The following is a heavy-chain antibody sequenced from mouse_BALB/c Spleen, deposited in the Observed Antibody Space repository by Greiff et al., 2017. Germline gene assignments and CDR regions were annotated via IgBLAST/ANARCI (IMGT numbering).Heavy chain of an antibody. D-gene: IGHD2-4*01. V-gene: IGHV5-6-5*01. CDR1: GFTFSSYA. CDR3: ARSIYYDYDVLAY. CDR2: ISSGGST. Sequence: EVKLMESGGGLVKPGGSLKLSCAASGFTFSSYAMSWVRQTPEKRLEWVASISSGGSTYYPDSVKGRFTISRDNARNILYLQMSSLRSEDTAMYYCARSIYYDYDVLAYWGQGTLVTVSA. J-gene: IGHJ3*01.